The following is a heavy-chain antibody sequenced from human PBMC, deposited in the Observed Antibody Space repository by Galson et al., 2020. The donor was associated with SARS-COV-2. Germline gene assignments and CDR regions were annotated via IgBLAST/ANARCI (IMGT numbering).Heavy chain of an antibody. D-gene: IGHD4-17*01. CDR3: ARVFHDYASYYFDY. V-gene: IGHV1-18*01. CDR1: GYTFTIYD. CDR2: ISAYNGNT. Sequence: ASVKVSCKASGYTFTIYDISWVRQAPGQGLEWMGWISAYNGNTNYAQNLQGRVTMTTDTSTSTAHMELRSLRSDDTAVYYCARVFHDYASYYFDYWGQGTLVTVSS. J-gene: IGHJ4*02.